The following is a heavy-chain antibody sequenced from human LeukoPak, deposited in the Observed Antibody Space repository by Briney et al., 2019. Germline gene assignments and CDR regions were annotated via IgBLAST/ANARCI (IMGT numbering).Heavy chain of an antibody. CDR1: GFTVSSNY. CDR2: IYSGGST. CDR3: ARDREPGIAAAGGFDY. Sequence: GGSLRLSCAASGFTVSSNYMSWVRQAPGKGLEWVSVIYSGGSTYCADSVKGRFTISRDNSKNTLYLQMNSLRAEDTAVYYCARDREPGIAAAGGFDYWGQGTLVTVSS. D-gene: IGHD6-13*01. J-gene: IGHJ4*02. V-gene: IGHV3-66*01.